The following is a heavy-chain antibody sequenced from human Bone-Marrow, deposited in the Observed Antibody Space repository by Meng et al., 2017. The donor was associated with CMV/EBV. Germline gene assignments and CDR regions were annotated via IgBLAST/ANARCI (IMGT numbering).Heavy chain of an antibody. Sequence: SGFTFSSYWMYWVRQVPGQGLVWVSRINDNGSKTSHADSVKGRFSISRDNARNTVYLQMNSLRAEDTAVYYCAREDWNDYLTWFDPWGQGTLVTVSS. CDR3: AREDWNDYLTWFDP. D-gene: IGHD3-3*01. V-gene: IGHV3-74*01. J-gene: IGHJ5*02. CDR2: INDNGSKT. CDR1: GFTFSSYW.